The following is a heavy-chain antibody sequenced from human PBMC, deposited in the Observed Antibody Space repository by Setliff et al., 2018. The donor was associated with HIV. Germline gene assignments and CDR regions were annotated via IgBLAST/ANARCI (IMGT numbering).Heavy chain of an antibody. CDR1: GFTFSDFG. CDR2: IRGSGEST. Sequence: GGSLRLSCAASGFTFSDFGMSWVRQAPGKGLEWVSGIRGSGESTYYGEFETGHFTTSRDNSKNMLYLQMTSLGVEDTAVYYCAKGVQSLRPYYFDSWGPGTLVTVSS. CDR3: AKGVQSLRPYYFDS. D-gene: IGHD4-17*01. V-gene: IGHV3-23*01. J-gene: IGHJ4*02.